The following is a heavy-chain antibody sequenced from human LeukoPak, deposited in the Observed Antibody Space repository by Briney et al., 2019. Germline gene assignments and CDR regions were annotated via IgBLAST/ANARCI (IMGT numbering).Heavy chain of an antibody. V-gene: IGHV4-34*01. CDR2: INHSGST. CDR1: GGSFSGYY. Sequence: PSETLSLTCAVYGGSFSGYYWSWIRQPPGKGLEWIGEINHSGSTNYNPSLKSRVTISVDTSKNQFSLKLSSVTAADTAVYYCARVGYYDSSAYYYWGQGTLVTVSS. D-gene: IGHD3-22*01. CDR3: ARVGYYDSSAYYY. J-gene: IGHJ4*02.